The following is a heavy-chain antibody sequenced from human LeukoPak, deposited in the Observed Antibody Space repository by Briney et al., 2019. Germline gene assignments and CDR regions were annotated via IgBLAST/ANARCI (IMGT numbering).Heavy chain of an antibody. CDR3: ARVCSSTSCYTKGFVDY. V-gene: IGHV4-61*02. Sequence: PSQTLSLTCTVSGGSISSGSYYWSWIRQPAGKGLEWIGRIYTSGSTNYNPSLKSRVTIPVDTSKNQFSLKLSSVTAADTAVYYCARVCSSTSCYTKGFVDYWGQGTLVTVSS. CDR2: IYTSGST. D-gene: IGHD2-2*02. J-gene: IGHJ4*02. CDR1: GGSISSGSYY.